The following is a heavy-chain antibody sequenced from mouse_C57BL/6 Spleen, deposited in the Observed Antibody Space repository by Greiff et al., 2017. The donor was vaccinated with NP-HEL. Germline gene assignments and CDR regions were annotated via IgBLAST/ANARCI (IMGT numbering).Heavy chain of an antibody. CDR2: IDPENGDT. V-gene: IGHV14-4*01. J-gene: IGHJ2*01. Sequence: VQLQQSGAELVRPGASVKLSCTASGFNITDDSMHWVTQRPEQGLEWIGWIDPENGDTEYASKFQGKATITADTSSNTAYLPLSSLTSEDTAVYYSTTDSSGYVDYWGQGTTLTVSS. D-gene: IGHD3-2*02. CDR3: TTDSSGYVDY. CDR1: GFNITDDS.